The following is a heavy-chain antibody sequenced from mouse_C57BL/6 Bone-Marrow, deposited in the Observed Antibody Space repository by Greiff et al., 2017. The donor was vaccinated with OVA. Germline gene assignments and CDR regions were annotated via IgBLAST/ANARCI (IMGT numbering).Heavy chain of an antibody. J-gene: IGHJ4*01. CDR1: GYTFTDYY. CDR3: ASLYGSSFYDAMDY. CDR2: INPYNGGT. D-gene: IGHD1-1*01. Sequence: EVQLQQSGPVLVKPGASVKMSCKASGYTFTDYYMNWVKQSHGKSLEWIGVINPYNGGTSYNQKFKGKATLTVDKSSSTAYMELNSLTSEDSAVDYCASLYGSSFYDAMDYWGQGTSVTVPS. V-gene: IGHV1-19*01.